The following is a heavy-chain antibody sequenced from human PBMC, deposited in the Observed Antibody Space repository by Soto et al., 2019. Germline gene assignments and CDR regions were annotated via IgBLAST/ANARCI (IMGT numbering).Heavy chain of an antibody. CDR3: ARTGDFWWFDP. J-gene: IGHJ5*02. V-gene: IGHV2-26*01. D-gene: IGHD3-3*01. Sequence: TSLKSRLTISKDTSKSQVVLTMTNMDPVDTATYYCARTGDFWWFDPWGRGTLVTVSS.